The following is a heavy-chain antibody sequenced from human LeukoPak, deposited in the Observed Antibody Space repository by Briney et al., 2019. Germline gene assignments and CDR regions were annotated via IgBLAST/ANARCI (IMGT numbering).Heavy chain of an antibody. V-gene: IGHV3-23*01. CDR2: ISGSGGST. D-gene: IGHD3-22*01. CDR3: AKVLSSYYYDSSGYYGSFDY. CDR1: GFTFSSYA. J-gene: IGHJ4*02. Sequence: GGSLRLSCAASGFTFSSYAMSWVRQAPGKGLEWVSAISGSGGSTYYADSVKGRFTISRDNSKNTLYLQMNSLRAEDTAVYHCAKVLSSYYYDSSGYYGSFDYWGQGTLVTVSS.